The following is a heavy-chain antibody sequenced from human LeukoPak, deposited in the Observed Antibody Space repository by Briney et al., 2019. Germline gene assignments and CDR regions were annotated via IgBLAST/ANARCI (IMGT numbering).Heavy chain of an antibody. Sequence: SETLSLTCTVSGGSISSNYWSWIRQPPGKGLEWIGYIYHTGSTYYNPSLKSRVTISVDTSKNQFSLKLSSVTAADTAVYYCASIAARVYYFDYWGQGTLVTVSS. J-gene: IGHJ4*02. V-gene: IGHV4-59*12. CDR1: GGSISSNY. CDR2: IYHTGST. D-gene: IGHD6-6*01. CDR3: ASIAARVYYFDY.